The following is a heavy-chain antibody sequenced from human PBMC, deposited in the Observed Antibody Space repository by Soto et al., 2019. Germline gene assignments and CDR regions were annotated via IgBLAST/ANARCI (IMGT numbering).Heavy chain of an antibody. CDR2: IYYSGST. CDR1: GGSISSGGYY. Sequence: SETLSLTCTVSGGSISSGGYYWSWIRQHPGKGLEWIGYIYYSGSTYYNPSLKSRVTISVDTSKNQFSLKLSSVTGADTAVYYCARVPKPYYYDSSGYYPDYWGQGTLVTVSS. D-gene: IGHD3-22*01. CDR3: ARVPKPYYYDSSGYYPDY. J-gene: IGHJ4*02. V-gene: IGHV4-31*03.